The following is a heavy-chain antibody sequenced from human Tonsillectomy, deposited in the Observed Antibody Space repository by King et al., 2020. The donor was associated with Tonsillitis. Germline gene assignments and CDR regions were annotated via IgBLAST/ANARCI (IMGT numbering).Heavy chain of an antibody. CDR1: GYTFSGSA. CDR2: IRRKANNYAT. J-gene: IGHJ4*02. V-gene: IGHV3-73*02. CDR3: TSLGDDTVTTFNY. D-gene: IGHD4-11*01. Sequence: VQLVESGGGLVQPGGSLKLPCTASGYTFSGSAIHWVRQAFGGGLEWVGRIRRKANNYATEYAASVEGRFTISREDSNNKGYLQMNSLKTEDTAVYYCTSLGDDTVTTFNYWGQGTLVTVSS.